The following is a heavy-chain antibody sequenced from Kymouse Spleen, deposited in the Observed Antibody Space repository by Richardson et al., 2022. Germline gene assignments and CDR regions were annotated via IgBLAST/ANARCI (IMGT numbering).Heavy chain of an antibody. Sequence: QVQLQESGPGLVKPSQTLSLTCTVSGGSISSGGYYWSWIRQHPGKGLEWIGYIYYSGSTYYNPSLKSRVTISVDTSKNQFSLKLSSVTAADTAVYYCARDRAGTTGYYYYGMDVWGQGTTVTVSS. CDR1: GGSISSGGYY. J-gene: IGHJ6*02. CDR2: IYYSGST. V-gene: IGHV4-31*03. D-gene: IGHD1-7*01. CDR3: ARDRAGTTGYYYYGMDV.